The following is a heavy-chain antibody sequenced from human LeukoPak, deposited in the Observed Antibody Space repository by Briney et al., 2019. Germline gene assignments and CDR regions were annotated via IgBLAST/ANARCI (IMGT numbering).Heavy chain of an antibody. CDR3: ANGINSSSPTVFDY. J-gene: IGHJ4*02. CDR1: GLTFSSYA. Sequence: GGSLRLSCAASGLTFSSYAMSWVRQAPGKGLEWGSAISGSGGSTYYADSVKGRFTISRGNSKNTLYLQMNSLRAEDTAVYYCANGINSSSPTVFDYWGQGTLVTVSS. CDR2: ISGSGGST. D-gene: IGHD6-6*01. V-gene: IGHV3-23*01.